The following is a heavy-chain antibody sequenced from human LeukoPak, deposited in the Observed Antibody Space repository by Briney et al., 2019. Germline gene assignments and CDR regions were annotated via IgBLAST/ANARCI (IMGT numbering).Heavy chain of an antibody. Sequence: ASVKISCKTSGYSFNSYYMNWVRQAPGQGPEWMGKINPAGAYTKYAQKFQGRFTMTRDTSTSTVHMELSNLRSDDTALYYCARDGSSSSIGGYGYWGQGTLVTVSS. CDR1: GYSFNSYY. J-gene: IGHJ4*02. V-gene: IGHV1-46*02. D-gene: IGHD6-6*01. CDR3: ARDGSSSSIGGYGY. CDR2: INPAGAYT.